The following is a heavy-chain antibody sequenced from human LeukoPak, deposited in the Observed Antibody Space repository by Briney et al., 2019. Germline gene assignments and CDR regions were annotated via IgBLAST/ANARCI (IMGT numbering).Heavy chain of an antibody. CDR2: IKSKTDGGTT. D-gene: IGHD6-13*01. Sequence: GGSLRLSCAASGFTFSNAWMSWVRQAPGKGLEWVGRIKSKTDGGTTDYAAPVKGRFTISRDDSKNTLYLQMNSLKTEDTAVYYCTTDSSSSWFNYYYYMDVWGKGTTVTVSS. CDR1: GFTFSNAW. V-gene: IGHV3-15*01. CDR3: TTDSSSSWFNYYYYMDV. J-gene: IGHJ6*03.